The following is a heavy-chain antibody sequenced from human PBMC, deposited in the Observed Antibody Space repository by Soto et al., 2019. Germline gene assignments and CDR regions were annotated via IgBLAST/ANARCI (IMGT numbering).Heavy chain of an antibody. J-gene: IGHJ6*02. CDR3: ARRRGRGVVVVVAATPEGYYGMDV. Sequence: QVQLQQWGAGLLKPSETLSLTCAVYGGSFSGYYWSWIRQPPGKGLEWIGEINHSGSTNYNPSLKSRVTISVDTSKNQFSLKLSSVTAADTAVYYCARRRGRGVVVVVAATPEGYYGMDVWGQGTTVTVSS. V-gene: IGHV4-34*01. D-gene: IGHD2-15*01. CDR1: GGSFSGYY. CDR2: INHSGST.